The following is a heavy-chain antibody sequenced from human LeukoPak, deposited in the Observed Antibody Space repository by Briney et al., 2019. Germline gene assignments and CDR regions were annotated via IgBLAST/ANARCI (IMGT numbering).Heavy chain of an antibody. D-gene: IGHD6-19*01. CDR1: GFTFSSYA. CDR2: ISYDGSNK. J-gene: IGHJ4*02. Sequence: QAGGSLRLSCAASGFTFSSYAMHWVRQAPGKGLEWVAVISYDGSNKYYADSVKGRFTISRDNSKNTLYLQMNSLRAEDTAVYFCARRAWLEVWGQGALVTVSS. CDR3: ARRAWLEV. V-gene: IGHV3-30-3*01.